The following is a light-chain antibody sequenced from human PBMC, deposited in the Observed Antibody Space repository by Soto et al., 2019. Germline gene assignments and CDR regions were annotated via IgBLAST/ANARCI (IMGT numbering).Light chain of an antibody. V-gene: IGLV2-11*01. Sequence: SALTKPRSVTGSPGQSVTISCTGTSSDVGGYNYVSWYQQYPGKAPKVMIYAVTKRPSGVPDRISGSKSGNTASLTISGLQAEDEADYYCCSYAGSYIHYVFGTGTKVTVL. CDR2: AVT. CDR1: SSDVGGYNY. CDR3: CSYAGSYIHYV. J-gene: IGLJ1*01.